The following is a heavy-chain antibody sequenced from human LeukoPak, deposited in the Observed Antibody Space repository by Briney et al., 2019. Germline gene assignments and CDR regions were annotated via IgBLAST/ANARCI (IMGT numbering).Heavy chain of an antibody. V-gene: IGHV3-21*01. Sequence: GGSLRLSCAASGFTFSSYSMNWVRQAPGKGLEWVSSISSSSGYIYYADSVKGRFTISRDNAKNSLYLQMNSLRAEDTAVYYCARRGGAAVAGYEFDYWGQGTLVTVSS. CDR2: ISSSSGYI. CDR1: GFTFSSYS. J-gene: IGHJ4*02. CDR3: ARRGGAAVAGYEFDY. D-gene: IGHD6-19*01.